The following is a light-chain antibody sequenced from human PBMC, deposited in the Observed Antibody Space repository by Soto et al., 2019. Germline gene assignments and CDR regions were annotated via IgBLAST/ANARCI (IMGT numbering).Light chain of an antibody. J-gene: IGLJ1*01. CDR3: CSYAGSSTYV. CDR2: EGS. CDR1: SSDVGSYDF. V-gene: IGLV2-23*01. Sequence: QSALTQPASVSGSPGQSITISCTGSSSDVGSYDFVSWYQQHPGKAPKLIIYEGSKRPSGLSNRFSGSKSGNTASLTISGLQAEDEAEYHCCSYAGSSTYVFGAGTKLTVL.